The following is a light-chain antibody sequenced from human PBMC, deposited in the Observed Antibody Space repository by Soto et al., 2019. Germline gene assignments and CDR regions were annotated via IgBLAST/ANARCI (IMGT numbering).Light chain of an antibody. CDR1: QSVTSNY. Sequence: IVLTQSPGTLSLSPGERATLSCRASQSVTSNYIAWYQQKLGQAPRLILFGASTRATGNPDRFSGSGSGTDFSLTISRLEPEDFAVYYCQQYGSSVWTFGQGTKVEIK. CDR3: QQYGSSVWT. J-gene: IGKJ1*01. CDR2: GAS. V-gene: IGKV3-20*01.